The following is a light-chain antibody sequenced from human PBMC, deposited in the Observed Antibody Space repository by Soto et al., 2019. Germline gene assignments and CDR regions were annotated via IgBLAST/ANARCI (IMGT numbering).Light chain of an antibody. CDR3: QQYNNWPPFT. Sequence: EIVKTQSPATLSVSPGERATLSCRASQSVNSNLAWYQQKPGQAPRLLIYGASTRATGIPARFSGSGSGTEFTLTISSLQSEDFAVYYCQQYNNWPPFTFGPGTKVDIK. CDR2: GAS. CDR1: QSVNSN. J-gene: IGKJ3*01. V-gene: IGKV3-15*01.